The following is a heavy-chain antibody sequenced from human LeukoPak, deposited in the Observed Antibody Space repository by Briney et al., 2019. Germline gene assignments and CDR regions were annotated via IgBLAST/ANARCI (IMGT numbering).Heavy chain of an antibody. CDR3: AKDLSSGSRRAY. CDR2: ISGSGGST. Sequence: GGSLRLSCVASGLIFDDYTMHWVRQAPGKGLEWVSAISGSGGSTYYADSVKGRFTISRDNSKNTLYLQMNSLRAEDTGVYYCAKDLSSGSRRAYWGQGTLVTVSS. CDR1: GLIFDDYT. J-gene: IGHJ4*02. D-gene: IGHD6-19*01. V-gene: IGHV3-23*01.